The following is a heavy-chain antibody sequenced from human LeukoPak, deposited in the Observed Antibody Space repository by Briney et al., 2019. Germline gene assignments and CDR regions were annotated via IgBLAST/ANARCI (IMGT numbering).Heavy chain of an antibody. J-gene: IGHJ4*02. CDR3: ARHEWSSAFDY. V-gene: IGHV4-34*01. D-gene: IGHD3-10*01. Sequence: PSETLSLTCAVYGGSFSGYYWSWIRQPPGKGLEWIGEINHSGSTNYNPSLKSRGTISVDTSKNQFSLKLSSVTAADTAVYYCARHEWSSAFDYWGQGTLVTVSS. CDR1: GGSFSGYY. CDR2: INHSGST.